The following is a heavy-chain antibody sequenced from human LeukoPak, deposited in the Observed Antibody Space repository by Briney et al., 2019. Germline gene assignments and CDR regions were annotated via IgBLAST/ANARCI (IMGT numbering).Heavy chain of an antibody. D-gene: IGHD2-15*01. J-gene: IGHJ4*02. CDR3: ARGILGSSAY. CDR1: GFTFSSYS. Sequence: TGGSLRLSCAASGFTFSSYSMNWVRQAPGKGLEWVSSISSSSSYIYYADSVKGRFTISRDNARNSLYLQMNSLRAEDTAVYYCARGILGSSAYWGQGTLVTVSS. V-gene: IGHV3-21*01. CDR2: ISSSSSYI.